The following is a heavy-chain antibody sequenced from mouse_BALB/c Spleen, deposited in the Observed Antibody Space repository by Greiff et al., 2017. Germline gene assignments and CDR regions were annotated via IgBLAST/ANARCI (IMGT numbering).Heavy chain of an antibody. J-gene: IGHJ3*01. CDR3: ARDDGYYGFAY. D-gene: IGHD2-3*01. CDR2: ISSGGST. CDR1: GFTFSSYA. V-gene: IGHV5-6-5*01. Sequence: EGQGVESGGGLVKPGGSLKLSCAASGFTFSSYAMSWVRQTPEKRLEWVASISSGGSTYYPDSVKGRFTISRDNARNILYLQMSSLRSEDTAMYYCARDDGYYGFAYWGQGTLVTVSA.